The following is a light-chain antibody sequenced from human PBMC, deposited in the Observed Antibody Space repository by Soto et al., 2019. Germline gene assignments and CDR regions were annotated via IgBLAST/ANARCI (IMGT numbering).Light chain of an antibody. CDR2: EVS. CDR3: SSYRTGNTYV. V-gene: IGLV2-14*01. J-gene: IGLJ1*01. CDR1: ISDVGDYNY. Sequence: QSVLTQPASVSGSPGQSITISCTGTISDVGDYNYVSWYQQHPDKAPKLLLYEVSNRPSGVSNRFSGSKSGITASLTISGLPAEDEADYYCSSYRTGNTYVFGSGTKVTVL.